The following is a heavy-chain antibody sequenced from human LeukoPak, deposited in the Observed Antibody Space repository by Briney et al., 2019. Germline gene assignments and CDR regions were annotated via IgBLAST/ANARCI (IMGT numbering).Heavy chain of an antibody. V-gene: IGHV3-23*01. D-gene: IGHD3-22*01. CDR1: GFTFSNYA. CDR2: ITGSGGNT. CDR3: ASHDSSGYYLYRYFTY. J-gene: IGHJ4*02. Sequence: GESLRLSCTASGFTFSNYAMIWLRPAPGKGLEWVSPITGSGGNTYYADSVKGRLTISRDNSKNTLYLQMNSLRVEDTAVYFCASHDSSGYYLYRYFTYWGQGTLVTVSS.